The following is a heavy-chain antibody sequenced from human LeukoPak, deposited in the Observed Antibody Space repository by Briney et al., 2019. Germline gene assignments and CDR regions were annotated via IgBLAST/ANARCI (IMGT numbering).Heavy chain of an antibody. D-gene: IGHD6-19*01. CDR1: GGSISSYY. Sequence: PSETLSLTCTVSGGSISSYYWSWIRQPPGKGLEWIGDLSYSGRTNYNPSLKSRVTISVDTSKNQFSLKLSSVTAADTAVYCCARHSGIAVAGADFDYWGQGTLVTVSS. CDR2: LSYSGRT. CDR3: ARHSGIAVAGADFDY. J-gene: IGHJ4*02. V-gene: IGHV4-59*08.